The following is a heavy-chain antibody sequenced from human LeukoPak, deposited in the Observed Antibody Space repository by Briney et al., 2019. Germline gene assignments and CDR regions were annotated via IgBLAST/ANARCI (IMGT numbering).Heavy chain of an antibody. CDR1: GGSISSYY. J-gene: IGHJ4*02. CDR2: IYYSGST. Sequence: PSETLSLTCTVSGGSISSYYWSWIRQPPGKGLEWIGYIYYSGSTNYNPSLKSRVTISVDTSKNQFSLKLSSVTAADTAVYYCARARGYCSSTSCTKTSPDYWGQGTLVTVSS. V-gene: IGHV4-59*12. CDR3: ARARGYCSSTSCTKTSPDY. D-gene: IGHD2-2*03.